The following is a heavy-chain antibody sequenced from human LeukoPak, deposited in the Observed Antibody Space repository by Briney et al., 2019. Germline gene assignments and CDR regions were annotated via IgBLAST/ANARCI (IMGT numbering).Heavy chain of an antibody. CDR1: GGSISSGGYY. J-gene: IGHJ3*02. Sequence: SETLSLTCTVSGGSISSGGYYWSWIRPHPGKGLEWIGYIYYSGSTYYNPSLKSRVTISVDTSKNQFSLKLSSVTAADTAVYYCARGGDYVWGSYRHGDAFDIWGQGTMVTVSS. D-gene: IGHD3-16*02. CDR3: ARGGDYVWGSYRHGDAFDI. V-gene: IGHV4-31*03. CDR2: IYYSGST.